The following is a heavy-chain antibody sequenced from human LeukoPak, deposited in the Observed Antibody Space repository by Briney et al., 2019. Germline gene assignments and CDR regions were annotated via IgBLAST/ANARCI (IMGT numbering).Heavy chain of an antibody. CDR2: IIPILGIA. Sequence: SVKVSCKASGGTFSTYAISWVRQAPGQGLEWMGRIIPILGIANYAQKFQRRVTITADKSTSTAYMELSRLRSEDTAVYYCASTKGIAAAGQYFQHWGQGTLVTVSS. V-gene: IGHV1-69*04. J-gene: IGHJ1*01. D-gene: IGHD6-13*01. CDR3: ASTKGIAAAGQYFQH. CDR1: GGTFSTYA.